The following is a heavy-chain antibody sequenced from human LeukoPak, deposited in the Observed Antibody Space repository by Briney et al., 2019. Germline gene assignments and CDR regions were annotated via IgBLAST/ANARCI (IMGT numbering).Heavy chain of an antibody. CDR3: ARTIAAAATDPGYFDY. CDR1: GGSISSYY. J-gene: IGHJ4*02. V-gene: IGHV4-59*01. CDR2: IYYSGST. D-gene: IGHD6-13*01. Sequence: SETLSLTCTVSGGSISSYYWSWIRQPPGKGLEWIGYIYYSGSTNYNPSLKSRVTISVDTSKNQFSLKLCSVTAADTAVYYCARTIAAAATDPGYFDYWGQGTLVTVSS.